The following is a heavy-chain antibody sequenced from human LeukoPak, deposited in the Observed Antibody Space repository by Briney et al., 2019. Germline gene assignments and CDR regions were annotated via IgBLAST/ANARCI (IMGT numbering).Heavy chain of an antibody. CDR1: GGSFSGYY. V-gene: IGHV4-34*01. CDR3: ARGYDYVWGSYRIFDY. Sequence: PSETPSLTCAVYGGSFSGYYWSWIRQPPGKGLEWIGEINHSGSTNYNPSLKSRVTISVDTSKNQFSLKLSSVTAADTAVYYCARGYDYVWGSYRIFDYWGQGTLVTVSS. J-gene: IGHJ4*02. D-gene: IGHD3-16*02. CDR2: INHSGST.